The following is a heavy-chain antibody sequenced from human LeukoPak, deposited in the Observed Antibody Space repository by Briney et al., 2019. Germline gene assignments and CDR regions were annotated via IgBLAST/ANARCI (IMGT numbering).Heavy chain of an antibody. CDR3: ARVHYDYVWGSYREYYFDY. J-gene: IGHJ4*02. CDR1: GGSFSGYY. CDR2: INHSGST. V-gene: IGHV4-34*01. D-gene: IGHD3-16*02. Sequence: PSETLSLTCAVYGGSFSGYYWSWIRQPPGKGLEWIGEINHSGSTNYNPSLKSRVTISVYTSKNQFSLKLSSVTAADTAVYYCARVHYDYVWGSYREYYFDYWGQGTLVTVSS.